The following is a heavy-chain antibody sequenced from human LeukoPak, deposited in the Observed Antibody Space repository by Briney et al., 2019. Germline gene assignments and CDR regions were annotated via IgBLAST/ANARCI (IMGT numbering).Heavy chain of an antibody. CDR2: ISSSSSYI. CDR3: ARLYCSGGSCYSGDAFDI. J-gene: IGHJ3*02. D-gene: IGHD2-15*01. CDR1: GFTFSSYS. V-gene: IGHV3-21*01. Sequence: GGSLRLSCAASGFTFSSYSMNWVRQAPGKGLGWVSSISSSSSYIYYADSVKGRFTISRDNAKNSLYLQMNSLRAEDTAVYYCARLYCSGGSCYSGDAFDIWGQGTMVTVSS.